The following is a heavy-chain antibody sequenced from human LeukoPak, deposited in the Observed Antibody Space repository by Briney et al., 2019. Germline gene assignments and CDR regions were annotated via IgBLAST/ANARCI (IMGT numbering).Heavy chain of an antibody. Sequence: GGSLRLSCAASGFIFSSYGMNWVRQAPGKGLEWVSYISSSSSTITYADSEKDRVTISRDNAKNSLYLQMNSLRAEDTAVYYCAKDPNGDYVGAFDMWGQGTMVTVSS. V-gene: IGHV3-48*01. CDR3: AKDPNGDYVGAFDM. CDR1: GFIFSSYG. CDR2: ISSSSSTI. J-gene: IGHJ3*02. D-gene: IGHD4-17*01.